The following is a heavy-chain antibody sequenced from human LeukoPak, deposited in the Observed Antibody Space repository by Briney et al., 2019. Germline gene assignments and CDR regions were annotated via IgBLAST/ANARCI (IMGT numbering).Heavy chain of an antibody. CDR2: ISAYYGNT. V-gene: IGHV1-18*01. CDR3: ARGGPGIAAAGTASVDY. Sequence: SSVKVSCKGSRWTFSSYAISWLRQAPGQGLEWVGCISAYYGNTNYAQKLQGRVTMTTDTSASTAYIELTSLRSDDTAVYYCARGGPGIAAAGTASVDYWGQGTLVTVSS. J-gene: IGHJ4*02. CDR1: RWTFSSYA. D-gene: IGHD6-13*01.